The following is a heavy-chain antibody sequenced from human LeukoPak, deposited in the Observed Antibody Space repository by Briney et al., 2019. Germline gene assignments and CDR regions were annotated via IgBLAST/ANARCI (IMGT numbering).Heavy chain of an antibody. V-gene: IGHV4-4*07. CDR2: IYSSGST. Sequence: SETLSLTCTVSGGSITSYYWSWIRQPAGNGLKWIGRIYSSGSTNYNPSLKSRVSMSVDTSKNQFSLKLTSVTAADTAVYYCARGGKATVVTMWGQGILVTVSS. CDR1: GGSITSYY. J-gene: IGHJ4*02. CDR3: ARGGKATVVTM. D-gene: IGHD4-23*01.